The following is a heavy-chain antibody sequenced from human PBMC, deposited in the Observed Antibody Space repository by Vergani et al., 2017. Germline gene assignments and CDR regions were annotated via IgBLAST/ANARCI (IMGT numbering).Heavy chain of an antibody. D-gene: IGHD5-24*01. Sequence: QVQLVQSGAEVKKPGSSVKVSCKASGGTFSSYAISWVRQAPGQGIEWMGGIIPIFGTANNAQKFQGRVTITADNSTSTAYMELSSLRSEDTAVYYCARGGMATTRSHSGPIDYWGQGTLVTVSS. CDR2: IIPIFGTA. CDR1: GGTFSSYA. V-gene: IGHV1-69*06. CDR3: ARGGMATTRSHSGPIDY. J-gene: IGHJ4*02.